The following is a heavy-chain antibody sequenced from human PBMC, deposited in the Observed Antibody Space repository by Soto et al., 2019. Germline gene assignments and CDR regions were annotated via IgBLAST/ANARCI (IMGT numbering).Heavy chain of an antibody. CDR3: AREGITMIVVVKHYFDY. Sequence: PGGSLRLSCVASGFTFSFYTMDWVRQAPGKGLEWVSGISGNGGVTYYADSVKGRFIISRDNSKNTLYLQMNSLRAEDTAVYYCAREGITMIVVVKHYFDYWGQGTLVTVSS. CDR2: ISGNGGVT. V-gene: IGHV3-23*01. CDR1: GFTFSFYT. D-gene: IGHD3-22*01. J-gene: IGHJ4*02.